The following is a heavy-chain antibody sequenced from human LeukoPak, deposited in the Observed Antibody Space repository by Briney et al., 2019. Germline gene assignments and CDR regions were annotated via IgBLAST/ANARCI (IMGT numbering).Heavy chain of an antibody. CDR2: INPNSGDT. V-gene: IGHV1-2*02. D-gene: IGHD2-8*01. Sequence: ASVKVSCKASGYIFTGYYMHWVRQAPGQGLEWMGWINPNSGDTNYAQKFQGRVTMTRDTSVSTAYMDLSSVTSDDTAVYFCARSAGHCSNGICFTDYYMDVWGRGTTLIVSS. J-gene: IGHJ6*03. CDR1: GYIFTGYY. CDR3: ARSAGHCSNGICFTDYYMDV.